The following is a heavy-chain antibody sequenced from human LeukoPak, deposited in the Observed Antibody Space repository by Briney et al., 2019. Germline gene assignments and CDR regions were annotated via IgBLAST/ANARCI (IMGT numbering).Heavy chain of an antibody. Sequence: PGASVKVSCKASGYTFTGYYMHWVRQAPGQGLEWMGRIIPILGIANYAQKFQGRVTITADKSTSTAYMELSSLRSEDTAVYYCARDFLYSRISGSYNYWGQGTLVTVSS. V-gene: IGHV1-69*04. J-gene: IGHJ4*02. D-gene: IGHD1-26*01. CDR2: IIPILGIA. CDR1: GYTFTGYY. CDR3: ARDFLYSRISGSYNY.